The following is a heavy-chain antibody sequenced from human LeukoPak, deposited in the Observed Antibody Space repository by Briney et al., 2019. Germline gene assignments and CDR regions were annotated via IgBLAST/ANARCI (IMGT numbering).Heavy chain of an antibody. V-gene: IGHV3-7*01. CDR1: GFIFSDYW. CDR3: ARDPSFGSYYYDSSGSEPFDY. D-gene: IGHD3-22*01. J-gene: IGHJ4*02. Sequence: GGSLRLSCAASGFIFSDYWMSWVRQAPGKGLEWVANINQDGSEKHYVDSVKGRFSISRDSAKNSLYLQMNSLRAEDTAVYYCARDPSFGSYYYDSSGSEPFDYWGQGTLVTVSS. CDR2: INQDGSEK.